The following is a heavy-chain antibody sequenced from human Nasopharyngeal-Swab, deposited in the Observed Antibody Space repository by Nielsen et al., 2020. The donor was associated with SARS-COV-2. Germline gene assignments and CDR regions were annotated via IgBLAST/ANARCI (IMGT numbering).Heavy chain of an antibody. CDR1: GGSISSGGYY. V-gene: IGHV4-31*03. D-gene: IGHD6-13*01. Sequence: SETLSLTCTVSGGSISSGGYYWSWIRQHPGKGLEWIGYIYYSGSTYYNPSLKSRVTISVDTSKNQFSLKLSSVTAADTAVYYCARDPRSSSWDAFSLWGQGTMVTVSS. CDR2: IYYSGST. CDR3: ARDPRSSSWDAFSL. J-gene: IGHJ3*01.